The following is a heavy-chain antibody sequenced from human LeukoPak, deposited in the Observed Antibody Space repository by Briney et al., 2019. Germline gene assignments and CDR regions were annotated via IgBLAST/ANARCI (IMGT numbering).Heavy chain of an antibody. CDR2: INTNGSPT. Sequence: PGGSLRLSCAASGFTFSSYWMHWVRQAPGEGLVWVARINTNGSPTQYADSVKGRFTISRDNSKNTLYLQMNSLRAEDTAVYYCAREPHYDTLTDLTYFDYWGQGTLVTVSS. J-gene: IGHJ4*02. CDR1: GFTFSSYW. D-gene: IGHD3-9*01. CDR3: AREPHYDTLTDLTYFDY. V-gene: IGHV3-74*01.